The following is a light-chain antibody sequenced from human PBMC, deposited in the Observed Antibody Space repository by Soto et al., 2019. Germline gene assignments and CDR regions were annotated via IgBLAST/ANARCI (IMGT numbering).Light chain of an antibody. CDR3: QQYNSYLT. CDR2: DAS. V-gene: IGKV1-5*01. CDR1: QSISSW. J-gene: IGKJ1*01. Sequence: DIQVTQSPSTLSASVGDRVTITCRASQSISSWLAWYQQKPGKAPKLLIYDASSLESGVPSRFSGSGSGTEFTLTISSLQPDDFATYYCQQYNSYLTFGQGTKVDI.